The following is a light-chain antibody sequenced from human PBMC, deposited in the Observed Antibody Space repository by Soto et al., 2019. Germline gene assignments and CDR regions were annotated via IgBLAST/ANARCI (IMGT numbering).Light chain of an antibody. CDR1: QSVSSN. CDR2: GAS. J-gene: IGKJ5*01. V-gene: IGKV3-20*01. Sequence: EIVMTQSPDTLSVSPWERATFACRASQSVSSNLAWYQQKPGQAPRLLIYGASRRATGIPDRFTGSGSGTDFTLTTSRLEPEDFAVYYCQQYGSSPPLTFGQGTRLGL. CDR3: QQYGSSPPLT.